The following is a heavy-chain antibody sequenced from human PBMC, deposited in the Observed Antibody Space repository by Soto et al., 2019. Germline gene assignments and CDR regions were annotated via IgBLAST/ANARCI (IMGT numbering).Heavy chain of an antibody. J-gene: IGHJ4*02. D-gene: IGHD3-22*01. Sequence: QVQLVESGGGVVQPGRSLRLSCAASGFTFSSYGMHWVRQAPGKGLEWVAVIWYDGSNKYYADSVKGRFTISRDNSKNTLYLQMNSLRAEDTAAYYCARDRGGYLGNEYYFDYWGQGTLVTVSS. V-gene: IGHV3-33*01. CDR2: IWYDGSNK. CDR1: GFTFSSYG. CDR3: ARDRGGYLGNEYYFDY.